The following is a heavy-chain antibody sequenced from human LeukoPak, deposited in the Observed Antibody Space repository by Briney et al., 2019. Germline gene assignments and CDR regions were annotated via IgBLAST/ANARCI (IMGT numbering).Heavy chain of an antibody. D-gene: IGHD2-15*01. Sequence: VASVKVSCKASGGTFSSYAISWVRQVPGQGLEWMGGIIPIFGTANYAQKFQGRVTITADESTSTAYMELSSLRSEDTAVYYCARDVPSGYCSGGSCQSLDYWGQGTLVTVSS. CDR1: GGTFSSYA. CDR2: IIPIFGTA. J-gene: IGHJ4*02. CDR3: ARDVPSGYCSGGSCQSLDY. V-gene: IGHV1-69*13.